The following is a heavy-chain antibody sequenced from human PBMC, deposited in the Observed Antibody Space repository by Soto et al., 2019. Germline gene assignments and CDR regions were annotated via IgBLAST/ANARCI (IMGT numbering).Heavy chain of an antibody. V-gene: IGHV3-7*01. CDR1: GFTFSSYW. CDR3: ARVREYQLHTFDY. Sequence: PGGSLRLSCAASGFTFSSYWMSWVRQAPGKGLEWVANIKQDGSEKYYVDSVKGRFTISRDNAKNSLYLQMNSLRAEDTAVYYCARVREYQLHTFDYWGQGTLVTVSS. D-gene: IGHD2-2*01. J-gene: IGHJ4*02. CDR2: IKQDGSEK.